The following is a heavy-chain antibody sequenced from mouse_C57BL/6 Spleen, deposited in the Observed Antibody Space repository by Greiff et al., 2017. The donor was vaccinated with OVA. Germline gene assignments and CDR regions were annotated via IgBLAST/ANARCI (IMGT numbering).Heavy chain of an antibody. Sequence: EVQLVESGGGLVQPKGSLKLSCAASGFSFNTYAMNWVRQAPGKGLEWVARIRSKSNNYATYYADSVKDRFTISRDDSESMLYLQMNNLKTEDTAMYYCVRQEAYYFDYWGQGTTLTVSS. CDR1: GFSFNTYA. V-gene: IGHV10-1*01. CDR3: VRQEAYYFDY. CDR2: IRSKSNNYAT. J-gene: IGHJ2*01.